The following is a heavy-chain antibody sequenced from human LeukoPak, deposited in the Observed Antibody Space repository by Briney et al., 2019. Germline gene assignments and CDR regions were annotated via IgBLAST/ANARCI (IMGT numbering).Heavy chain of an antibody. J-gene: IGHJ5*02. CDR1: GYTFTSYG. D-gene: IGHD4-17*01. CDR2: ISAYNGNT. V-gene: IGHV1-18*01. Sequence: ASVKVSCKASGYTFTSYGISWVRQAPGQGLEWMGWISAYNGNTNYAQKLQGRVTMTTDTSTSTAYMELRSLRSDDTAVYHCARELSYGDYRPENWFDPWGQGTLVTASS. CDR3: ARELSYGDYRPENWFDP.